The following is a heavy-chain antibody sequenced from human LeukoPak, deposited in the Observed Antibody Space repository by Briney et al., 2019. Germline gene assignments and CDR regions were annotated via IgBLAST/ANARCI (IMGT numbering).Heavy chain of an antibody. CDR3: AGVPGIVVVPAATFDY. Sequence: ASVRVSCKASGYTFTGYYMHWVRQAPGQGLEWMGWINPNSGGTNYAQKFQGRVTMTRDTSISTAYMELSRLRSDDTAVYYCAGVPGIVVVPAATFDYWGQGTLVTVSS. J-gene: IGHJ4*02. CDR2: INPNSGGT. D-gene: IGHD2-2*01. V-gene: IGHV1-2*02. CDR1: GYTFTGYY.